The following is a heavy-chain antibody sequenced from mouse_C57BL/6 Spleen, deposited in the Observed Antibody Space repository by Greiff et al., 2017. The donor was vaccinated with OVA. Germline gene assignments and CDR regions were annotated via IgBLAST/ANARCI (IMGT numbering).Heavy chain of an antibody. V-gene: IGHV1-81*01. CDR1: GYTFTSYG. CDR2: IYPRSGNT. J-gene: IGHJ2*01. D-gene: IGHD1-1*01. CDR3: ASILRSDEGYFDY. Sequence: QVQLQQSGAELARPGASVKLSCKASGYTFTSYGISWVKQRTGQGLEWIGEIYPRSGNTYYNEKFKGKATLTADKSSSTAYMELRSLTSEDSAVYFCASILRSDEGYFDYWGQGTTLTVSS.